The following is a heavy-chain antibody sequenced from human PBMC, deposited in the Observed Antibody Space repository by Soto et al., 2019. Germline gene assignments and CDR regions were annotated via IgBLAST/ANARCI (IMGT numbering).Heavy chain of an antibody. CDR3: ASPNYYGSGSYRNWFDP. CDR1: GYTFTSYA. V-gene: IGHV1-3*01. CDR2: INAGNSDT. Sequence: ASVKVSCKASGYTFTSYAMHWVRQAPGQRLEWMGWINAGNSDTTYSQKFQGRVTVTSDKSASTAYMELSSLRSEDTAVYYCASPNYYGSGSYRNWFDPWGQGTLVTVSS. J-gene: IGHJ5*02. D-gene: IGHD3-10*01.